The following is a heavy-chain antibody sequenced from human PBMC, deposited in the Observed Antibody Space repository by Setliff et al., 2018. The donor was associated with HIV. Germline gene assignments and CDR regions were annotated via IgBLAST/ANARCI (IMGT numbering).Heavy chain of an antibody. CDR1: GFTFGDYG. Sequence: GGSLRLSCAASGFTFGDYGMTWVRQAPGKGLEWVSGIDWNGGSTGYADSVRGRFTISRDNAKNSLYLQMNSLRADDTAFYYCARIFGVVIDYWGQGTLVTAPQ. CDR3: ARIFGVVIDY. V-gene: IGHV3-20*04. J-gene: IGHJ4*02. D-gene: IGHD3-3*01. CDR2: IDWNGGST.